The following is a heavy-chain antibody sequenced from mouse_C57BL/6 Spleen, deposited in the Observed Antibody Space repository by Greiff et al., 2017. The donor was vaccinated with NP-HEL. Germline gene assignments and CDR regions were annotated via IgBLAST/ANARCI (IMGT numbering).Heavy chain of an antibody. D-gene: IGHD1-1*01. CDR1: GYTFTSYW. V-gene: IGHV1-7*01. CDR3: ASGIITTVVEAMDY. J-gene: IGHJ4*01. CDR2: INPSSGYT. Sequence: QVQLQQSGAELAKPGASVKLSCKASGYTFTSYWMHWVKQRPGQGLEWIGYINPSSGYTKYNQKFKDKATLTADKSSSTAYMPLSSLTYEDSAVYYCASGIITTVVEAMDYWGQGTSVTVSS.